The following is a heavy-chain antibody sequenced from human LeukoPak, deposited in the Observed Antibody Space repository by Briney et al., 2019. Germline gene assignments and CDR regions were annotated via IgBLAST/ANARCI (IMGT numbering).Heavy chain of an antibody. D-gene: IGHD3-22*01. Sequence: SAKVSCKASGGTFSSYAISWVRQAPGQGLEWMGRIIPIFGTANYAQKFQGRVTITTDESTSTAYMELSSLRSEDTAVYYCARDLWGYYDSSGYKYYFDYWGQGTLVTVSS. J-gene: IGHJ4*02. CDR2: IIPIFGTA. CDR3: ARDLWGYYDSSGYKYYFDY. CDR1: GGTFSSYA. V-gene: IGHV1-69*05.